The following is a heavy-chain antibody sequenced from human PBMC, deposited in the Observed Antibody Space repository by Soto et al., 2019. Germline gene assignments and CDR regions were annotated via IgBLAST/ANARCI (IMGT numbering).Heavy chain of an antibody. CDR1: GGSFSGYY. CDR3: ARRFGGYDHSRYYYYYYYMDV. J-gene: IGHJ6*03. D-gene: IGHD5-12*01. Sequence: QVQLQQWGAGLLKPSETLSLTCAVYGGSFSGYYWSWIRQPPGKGLEWIGEINHSGGTNYNPSLKSRVTISVDTSKKQFSLKLRSVTAADTAVYYCARRFGGYDHSRYYYYYYYMDVWGKGTTVTVSS. V-gene: IGHV4-34*01. CDR2: INHSGGT.